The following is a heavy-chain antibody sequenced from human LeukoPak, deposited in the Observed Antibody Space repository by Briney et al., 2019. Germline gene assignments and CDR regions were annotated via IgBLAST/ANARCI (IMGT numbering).Heavy chain of an antibody. D-gene: IGHD3-10*01. V-gene: IGHV4-34*01. J-gene: IGHJ5*02. Sequence: PSETLSLTCAVYGGSFSGYYWSWIRQPPGKGLEWIGEINHSGSTNYNPSLKGRVTISVDTSKNQFSLKLSSVTAADTAVYYCARQPRLLWFGDYNWFDPWGQGTLVTVSS. CDR3: ARQPRLLWFGDYNWFDP. CDR1: GGSFSGYY. CDR2: INHSGST.